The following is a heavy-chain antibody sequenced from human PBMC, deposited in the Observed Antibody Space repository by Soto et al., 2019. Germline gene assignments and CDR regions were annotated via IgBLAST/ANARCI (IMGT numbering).Heavy chain of an antibody. J-gene: IGHJ4*02. CDR1: GFTFSSYA. D-gene: IGHD3-3*01. CDR2: ISGSGGST. Sequence: PGGSLRLSCAASGFTFSSYAMSWVRQAPGKGLEWVSAISGSGGSTYYADSVKGRFTISRDNSKNTLYLQMNSLRTEDTAVYYCAKTITYYDFWSGYSDFDYWGQGTLVTVSS. CDR3: AKTITYYDFWSGYSDFDY. V-gene: IGHV3-23*01.